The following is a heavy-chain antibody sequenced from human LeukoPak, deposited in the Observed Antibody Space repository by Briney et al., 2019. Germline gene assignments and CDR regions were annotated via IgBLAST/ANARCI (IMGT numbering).Heavy chain of an antibody. CDR3: ARDPGGSSWLGY. Sequence: SETLSLTCTVSGYSISSGYYWGWIRQPPGKGLEWIGSIYHSGSTYYNPSLKSRVTISVDTSKNQFSLKLSSVTAADTAVYYCARDPGGSSWLGYWGQGTLVTVSS. V-gene: IGHV4-38-2*02. CDR2: IYHSGST. CDR1: GYSISSGYY. J-gene: IGHJ4*02. D-gene: IGHD6-13*01.